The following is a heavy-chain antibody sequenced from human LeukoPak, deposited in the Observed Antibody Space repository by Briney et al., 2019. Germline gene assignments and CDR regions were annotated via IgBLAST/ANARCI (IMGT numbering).Heavy chain of an antibody. CDR3: ARADYPRIDY. Sequence: GGSLRLSCTASGFTLSSFDVNWVRQAPGKGLEWVSFISSSGDTTHYAESVKGRFTISRDNAKKTVYLQMNSLRAEDTAVYYCARADYPRIDYWGQGTLVTVSS. CDR2: ISSSGDTT. D-gene: IGHD4-11*01. CDR1: GFTLSSFD. V-gene: IGHV3-48*03. J-gene: IGHJ4*02.